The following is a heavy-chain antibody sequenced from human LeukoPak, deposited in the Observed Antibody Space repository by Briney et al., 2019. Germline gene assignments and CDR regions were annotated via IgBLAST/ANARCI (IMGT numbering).Heavy chain of an antibody. CDR1: GFTFSSYA. J-gene: IGHJ4*02. CDR2: ISYDGSNK. Sequence: GRSLRLSCAASGFTFSSYAMHWVRQAPGKGLEWVAVISYDGSNKYYADSVKGRFTISRDNSKNTLYLQMNSLRAEDTAVYYCARGQGYCSGGSCYFPPRNWGQGTLVTVSS. V-gene: IGHV3-30*04. D-gene: IGHD2-15*01. CDR3: ARGQGYCSGGSCYFPPRN.